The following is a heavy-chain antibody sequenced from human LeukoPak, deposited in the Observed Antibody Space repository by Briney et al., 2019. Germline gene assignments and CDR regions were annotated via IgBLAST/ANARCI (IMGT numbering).Heavy chain of an antibody. Sequence: PSETLSLTCTVAGGSINSGNYYWNWIRQPPGKGLEWIGYIYYSGSTYYNPSLESRVTISVDTPKNHFSLKLSSVTAADTAVYYCARESSVGELLDYWGQGTLVTVSS. V-gene: IGHV4-61*03. D-gene: IGHD3-10*01. J-gene: IGHJ4*02. CDR2: IYYSGST. CDR3: ARESSVGELLDY. CDR1: GGSINSGNYY.